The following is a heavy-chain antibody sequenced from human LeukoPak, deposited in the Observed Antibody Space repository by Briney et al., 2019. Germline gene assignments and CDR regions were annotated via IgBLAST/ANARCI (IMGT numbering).Heavy chain of an antibody. Sequence: GGSLRLSCAASGFTFSNYWMHWVRQAPGKGLVWVSRINSDGSSTSYADSVKGRFTISRDNAKNTLYLQMNSLRAEDTAVYYCASDFWSGYYTPMAVNYWGQGTLVTVSS. D-gene: IGHD3-3*01. CDR2: INSDGSST. V-gene: IGHV3-74*01. CDR1: GFTFSNYW. CDR3: ASDFWSGYYTPMAVNY. J-gene: IGHJ4*02.